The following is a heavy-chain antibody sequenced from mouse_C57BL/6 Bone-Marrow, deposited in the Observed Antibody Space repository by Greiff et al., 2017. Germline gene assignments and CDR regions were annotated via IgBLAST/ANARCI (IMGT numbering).Heavy chain of an antibody. D-gene: IGHD6-5*01. CDR3: AIYAFDY. CDR1: GYTFTSYW. CDR2: IYPGSGST. V-gene: IGHV1-55*01. J-gene: IGHJ2*01. Sequence: VQLQQPGAELVKPGASVKMSCKASGYTFTSYWITWVKQRPGQGLEWIGDIYPGSGSTNYNEKFKSKATLTVYTSSSTAYMQLSSLTSEDSAVYDCAIYAFDYWGQGTTLTVSS.